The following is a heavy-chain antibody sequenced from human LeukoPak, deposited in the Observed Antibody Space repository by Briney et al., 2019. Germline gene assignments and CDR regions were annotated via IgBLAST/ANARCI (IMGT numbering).Heavy chain of an antibody. CDR3: ARVVRIDYYYYYMDV. CDR2: IIPIFGTA. V-gene: IGHV1-69*05. J-gene: IGHJ6*03. D-gene: IGHD2-15*01. CDR1: GGTFSSYA. Sequence: ASVKVSCKASGGTFSSYAISWVRQAPGQGPEWMGGIIPIFGTANYAQKFQGRVTITTDESTSTAYMELSSLRSEDTAAYYCARVVRIDYYYYYMDVWGKGTTVTVSS.